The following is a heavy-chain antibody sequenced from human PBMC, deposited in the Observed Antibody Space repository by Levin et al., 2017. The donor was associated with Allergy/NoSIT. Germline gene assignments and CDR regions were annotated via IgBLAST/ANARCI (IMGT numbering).Heavy chain of an antibody. Sequence: SQTLSLTCTVSGGSIRNYHWSWVRQPPGKRLEWIGYVHDSGTTNYNPSLKSRVTISRDTSKNQFSLKLSSVTAADRAVYYCEALPALGYIYGYDYWGRGTLVPVSS. CDR2: VHDSGTT. V-gene: IGHV4-59*01. CDR3: EALPALGYIYGYDY. D-gene: IGHD5-18*01. CDR1: GGSIRNYH. J-gene: IGHJ4*02.